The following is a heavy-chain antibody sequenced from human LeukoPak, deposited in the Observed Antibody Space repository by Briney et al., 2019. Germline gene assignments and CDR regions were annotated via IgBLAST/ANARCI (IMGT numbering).Heavy chain of an antibody. CDR1: GFTFDDYA. V-gene: IGHV3-9*01. J-gene: IGHJ4*02. Sequence: GGSLRLSCAASGFTFDDYAMHWVRQAPGKGLEWVSGISWNSGTVGYADSVKGRFTISRDNAKNSLYLQMNGLRAEDTALYYCAPSEDWFRESTEFWGQGTLVTVSS. D-gene: IGHD3-10*01. CDR2: ISWNSGTV. CDR3: APSEDWFRESTEF.